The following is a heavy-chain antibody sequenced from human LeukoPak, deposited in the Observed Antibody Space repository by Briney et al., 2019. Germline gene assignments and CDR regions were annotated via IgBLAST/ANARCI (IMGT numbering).Heavy chain of an antibody. J-gene: IGHJ4*02. CDR2: ISYDGSNK. V-gene: IGHV3-30*18. CDR1: GFTFSSYG. Sequence: GGSLRLSCAASGFTFSSYGMHWVRQAPGKGLEWVAVISYDGSNKYYADSVKGRFTISRVNSKNTLYLQMNSLRAEDTAVYYCAKDSSSVVRGVTFFDYWRQGTLVTVSS. CDR3: AKDSSSVVRGVTFFDY. D-gene: IGHD3-10*01.